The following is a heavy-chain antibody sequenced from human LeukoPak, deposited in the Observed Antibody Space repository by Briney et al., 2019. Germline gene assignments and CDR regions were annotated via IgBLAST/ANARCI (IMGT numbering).Heavy chain of an antibody. CDR2: ISAYNGNT. D-gene: IGHD2/OR15-2a*01. V-gene: IGHV1-18*01. J-gene: IGHJ4*02. CDR1: SYTFTSYG. CDR3: ARDHLSTKYYFDY. Sequence: AASVKVSCKASSYTFTSYGISWVRQAPGQGLEGMGWISAYNGNTNYAQKLQGRVTMTTDTSTSTAYMEQRSLRSDDTAVYYCARDHLSTKYYFDYWGQGTLVTVSS.